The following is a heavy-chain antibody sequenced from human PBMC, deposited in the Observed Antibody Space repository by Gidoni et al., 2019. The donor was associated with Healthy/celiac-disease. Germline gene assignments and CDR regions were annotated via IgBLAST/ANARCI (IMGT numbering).Heavy chain of an antibody. J-gene: IGHJ5*02. CDR2: IYYSRST. V-gene: IGHV4-59*01. Sequence: QVQLQESCPGLVKPSETLSLTCTVSGGSISSYYWRWIRQPPGKGLEWIGYIYYSRSTNYNPTLKSRVTISVDTSKNQFSLKLSSVTAADTAVYYCARGGGYDLFEYWFDPWGQGTLVTVSS. D-gene: IGHD5-12*01. CDR1: GGSISSYY. CDR3: ARGGGYDLFEYWFDP.